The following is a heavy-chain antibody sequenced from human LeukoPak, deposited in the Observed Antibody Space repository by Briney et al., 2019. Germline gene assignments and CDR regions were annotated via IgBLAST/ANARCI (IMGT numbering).Heavy chain of an antibody. V-gene: IGHV3-23*01. D-gene: IGHD3-22*01. CDR3: AKGDMIVVVPTDY. CDR2: ISGSGGST. J-gene: IGHJ4*02. Sequence: GGSLRLSRAASGFTFSSYAMSWVRQAPGKGLEWVSAISGSGGSTYYADSVKGRFTLSRDNSKNTLYLQMNSLRAEDTAVYYCAKGDMIVVVPTDYWGQGTLVTVSS. CDR1: GFTFSSYA.